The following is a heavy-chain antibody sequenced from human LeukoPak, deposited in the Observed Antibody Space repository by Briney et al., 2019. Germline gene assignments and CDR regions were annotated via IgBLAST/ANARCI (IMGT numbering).Heavy chain of an antibody. J-gene: IGHJ5*02. V-gene: IGHV3-23*01. CDR2: ISGSGGST. CDR1: GFTFSSYA. Sequence: PGGSLRLSCAASGFTFSSYAMSWVRQAPGKGLEWGSAISGSGGSTYYADSVKGRFTISRDNSKNTLYLQMNSLRAEDTAVYYCATGGIYTGDWFDPWGQGTLVTVSS. CDR3: ATGGIYTGDWFDP. D-gene: IGHD6-13*01.